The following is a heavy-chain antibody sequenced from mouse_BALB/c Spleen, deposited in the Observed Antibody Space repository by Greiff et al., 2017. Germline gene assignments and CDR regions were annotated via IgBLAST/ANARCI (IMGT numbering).Heavy chain of an antibody. D-gene: IGHD1-1*01. CDR1: GFSLSRYS. Sequence: QVQLKQSGPGLVAPSQSLSITCTVSGFSLSRYSVHWVRQPPGKGLEWLGMIWGGGSADYNSALKSRLSISKDNSKSQVFFKMNSLQANDTAIYYCARYGSSYRYAMDYWGQGTSVTVSS. J-gene: IGHJ4*01. CDR3: ARYGSSYRYAMDY. V-gene: IGHV2-6-4*01. CDR2: IWGGGSA.